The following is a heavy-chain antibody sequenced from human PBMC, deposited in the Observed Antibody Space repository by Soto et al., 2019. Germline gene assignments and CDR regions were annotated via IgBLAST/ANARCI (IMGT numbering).Heavy chain of an antibody. Sequence: EVQLVDSGGGLVQPGGSLRLSCAASGFTFRDYWMNWIRQAPGKGLEWVANIKVDGTEKNYLDSVKGRFTISRDNARNSGYLQMSSLRVEDTAVDYGARDESGEGVKCKLGYFRQWGQGTLVTVSS. V-gene: IGHV3-7*03. CDR1: GFTFRDYW. CDR2: IKVDGTEK. CDR3: ARDESGEGVKCKLGYFRQ. D-gene: IGHD1-26*01. J-gene: IGHJ1*01.